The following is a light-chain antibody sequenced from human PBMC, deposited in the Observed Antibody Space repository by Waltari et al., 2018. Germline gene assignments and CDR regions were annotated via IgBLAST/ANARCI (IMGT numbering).Light chain of an antibody. Sequence: DIQMTQYPYSLSASVGDRVTTTCRASQAISNSLAWYQQKPGKAPKVLLYRASTLESGVPSRFSGSGTGTDYTLTISSLQPEDFATYYCQQYAATPLTFGGGTKVEIK. CDR2: RAS. CDR3: QQYAATPLT. J-gene: IGKJ4*02. V-gene: IGKV1-NL1*01. CDR1: QAISNS.